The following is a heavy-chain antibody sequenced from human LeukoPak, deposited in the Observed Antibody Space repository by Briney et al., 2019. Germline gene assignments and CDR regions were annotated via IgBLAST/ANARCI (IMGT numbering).Heavy chain of an antibody. D-gene: IGHD3-16*02. CDR2: ISGSGGST. V-gene: IGHV3-23*01. CDR1: GFTFSSYA. J-gene: IGHJ4*02. CDR3: ARLRLGELSLYSYFDY. Sequence: GGSLRLSCAASGFTFSSYAMSWVRQAPGKGLEWVSAISGSGGSTYYADSVKGRFTISRDNSKNTLYLQMNSLRAEDTAVYYCARLRLGELSLYSYFDYWGQGTLVTVSS.